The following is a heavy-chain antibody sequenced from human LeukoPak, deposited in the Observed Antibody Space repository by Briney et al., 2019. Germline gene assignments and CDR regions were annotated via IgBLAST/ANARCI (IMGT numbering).Heavy chain of an antibody. J-gene: IGHJ4*02. D-gene: IGHD3-10*01. Sequence: GGSLRLSCAASGFTFSTHYMHWVRQAPGKGLEYVSAISPSGDSTYYTNSVKGRFTISRDNSKNTLFLQMGSLTAEDMAVYYCARGLYYGSGQYFFDYWGQGTLVTVSS. CDR1: GFTFSTHY. CDR2: ISPSGDST. CDR3: ARGLYYGSGQYFFDY. V-gene: IGHV3-64*01.